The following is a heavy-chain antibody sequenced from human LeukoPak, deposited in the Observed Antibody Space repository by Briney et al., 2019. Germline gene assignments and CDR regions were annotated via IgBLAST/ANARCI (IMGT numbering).Heavy chain of an antibody. Sequence: PSETLSLTCTVSGGSISSYYWSWIRQPPGKGLEWIGYIYYSGSTNYNPSLKSRVTISVDTSKNQFSLKLSSVTAADTAVYYCARDFVDKCSGGSCYPYYYYYYMDVWGKGTTVTVSS. D-gene: IGHD2-15*01. J-gene: IGHJ6*03. CDR3: ARDFVDKCSGGSCYPYYYYYYMDV. CDR2: IYYSGST. V-gene: IGHV4-59*01. CDR1: GGSISSYY.